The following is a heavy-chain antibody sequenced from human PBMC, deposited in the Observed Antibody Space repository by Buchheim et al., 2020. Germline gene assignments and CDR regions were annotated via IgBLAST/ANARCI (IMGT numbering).Heavy chain of an antibody. Sequence: QVQLVQSGAEVKKPGASVKVSCKASGYTLTSYYMHWVRQAPGQGLEWMGIMNPSDGSSSYAQSFQGRVAMTRDTSSNTAYIDLSSLRSEDTAMYYCARANRNVFDWYFDLWGRGTL. J-gene: IGHJ2*01. D-gene: IGHD2/OR15-2a*01. V-gene: IGHV1-46*03. CDR2: MNPSDGSS. CDR3: ARANRNVFDWYFDL. CDR1: GYTLTSYY.